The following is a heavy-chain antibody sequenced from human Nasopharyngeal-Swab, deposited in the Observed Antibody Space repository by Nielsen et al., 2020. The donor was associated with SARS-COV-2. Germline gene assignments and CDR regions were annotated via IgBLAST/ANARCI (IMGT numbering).Heavy chain of an antibody. J-gene: IGHJ5*02. CDR3: ARGPTYYYGSGSRNWFDP. V-gene: IGHV1-69*01. Sequence: WVRQAPGQGLEWMGGIIPIFGTANCAQKFQGRVTITADESTSTAYMELSSLRSEDTAVYYCARGPTYYYGSGSRNWFDPWGQGTLVTVSS. D-gene: IGHD3-10*01. CDR2: IIPIFGTA.